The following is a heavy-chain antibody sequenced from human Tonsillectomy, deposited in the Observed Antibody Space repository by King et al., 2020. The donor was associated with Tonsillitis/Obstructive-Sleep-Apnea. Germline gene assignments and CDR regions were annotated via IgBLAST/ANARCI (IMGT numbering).Heavy chain of an antibody. CDR1: GFKFRGYY. V-gene: IGHV3-11*05. J-gene: IGHJ3*02. CDR2: ISSSGSSP. Sequence: VQLVESGGGSVKPGGSLRLSCAASGFKFRGYYMSWIRQAPGEGVGWVSNISSSGSSPSYGDSVKGRFTISRDNAKNSLFLQMNSLRAEDTAVYYCARMQYDAFDIWGQGTMVTVSS. CDR3: ARMQYDAFDI.